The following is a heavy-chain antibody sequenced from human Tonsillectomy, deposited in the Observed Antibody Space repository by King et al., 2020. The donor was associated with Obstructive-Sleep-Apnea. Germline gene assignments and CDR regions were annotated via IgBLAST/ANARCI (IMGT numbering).Heavy chain of an antibody. CDR3: ARVNSAYDSHDAFDI. D-gene: IGHD5-12*01. V-gene: IGHV3-48*04. Sequence: EVQLVESGGGLVQPGGSLRLSCAASRFTLSNYGMNWVRQAPGKGLEWLSYISSSGSTIYYTDSVKGRFTVSRDNAKNSLFLQMSSLRAEDTAIYYCARVNSAYDSHDAFDIWGQGTMVTVSS. CDR2: ISSSGSTI. J-gene: IGHJ3*02. CDR1: RFTLSNYG.